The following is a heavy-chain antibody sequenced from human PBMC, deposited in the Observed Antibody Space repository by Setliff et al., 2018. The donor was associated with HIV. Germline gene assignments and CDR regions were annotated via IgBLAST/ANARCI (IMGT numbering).Heavy chain of an antibody. J-gene: IGHJ3*02. CDR3: ARDVDYTDAFDI. Sequence: ASVKVSCKASGYTFSDYYLHWVRQAPGQAIEWMGWINPNSGGTNYAQKFQGWVTMTRDTSISTAYMELSRLRSDDTAVYYCARDVDYTDAFDIWGQGTMVTVSS. CDR1: GYTFSDYY. V-gene: IGHV1-2*04. D-gene: IGHD4-4*01. CDR2: INPNSGGT.